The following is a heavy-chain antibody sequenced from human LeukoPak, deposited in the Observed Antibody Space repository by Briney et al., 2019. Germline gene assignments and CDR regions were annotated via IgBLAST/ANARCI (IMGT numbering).Heavy chain of an antibody. Sequence: ASVKVSCKASGYTFTSYDINWVRQATGQGLEWMGWINPNSGNTGYAQKFQGRVTMTRNTSISTAYMELSSLRSEDTAVYYCAKIAVAGTGYYYYYMDVWGKGTTVTVSS. CDR2: INPNSGNT. CDR1: GYTFTSYD. V-gene: IGHV1-8*01. J-gene: IGHJ6*03. CDR3: AKIAVAGTGYYYYYMDV. D-gene: IGHD6-19*01.